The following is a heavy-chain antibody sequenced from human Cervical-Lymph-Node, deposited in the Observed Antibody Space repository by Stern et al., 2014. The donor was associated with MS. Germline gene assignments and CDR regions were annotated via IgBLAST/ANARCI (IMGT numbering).Heavy chain of an antibody. D-gene: IGHD3-3*01. CDR1: GFTVSNNY. Sequence: EVQLVESGGGLIQPGGSLRLSCAAHGFTVSNNYMSWVRQATGKGLEWVSLIYTDDSTYYSGSVKDRFTITRDSSMNQLFLQLNSLRAEDTAVYYCARAIFGVNTAAMAPDAFDTWGQGTMVTVSS. CDR2: IYTDDST. V-gene: IGHV3-53*01. J-gene: IGHJ3*02. CDR3: ARAIFGVNTAAMAPDAFDT.